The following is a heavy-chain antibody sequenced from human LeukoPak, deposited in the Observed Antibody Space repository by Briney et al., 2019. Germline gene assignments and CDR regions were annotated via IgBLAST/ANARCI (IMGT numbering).Heavy chain of an antibody. CDR3: ARGPHYDFWSGYWFDP. CDR2: ISSSSSYI. D-gene: IGHD3-3*01. J-gene: IGHJ5*02. Sequence: KPGGSLRLFCAASGFTFSSYSMNWVRQAPGKGLEWVSSISSSSSYIYYADSVKGRFTISRDNAKNSLYLQMNSLRAEDTAVYYCARGPHYDFWSGYWFDPWGQGTLVTVSS. V-gene: IGHV3-21*04. CDR1: GFTFSSYS.